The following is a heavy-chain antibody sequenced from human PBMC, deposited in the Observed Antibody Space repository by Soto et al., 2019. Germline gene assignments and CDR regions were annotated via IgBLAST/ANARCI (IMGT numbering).Heavy chain of an antibody. CDR2: IYGGGTT. V-gene: IGHV3-53*01. Sequence: EVQLVESGGGLIQPGGSLRLSCAASGFAVSSKYMTWVRQAPGKGLEWVAVIYGGGTTYYADSGKGRFTIPRDTSKNTLYLQMNSLRAEDTAVYYCVQTTGWPGFDFWGQGTLVTVSS. CDR1: GFAVSSKY. CDR3: VQTTGWPGFDF. D-gene: IGHD6-19*01. J-gene: IGHJ4*02.